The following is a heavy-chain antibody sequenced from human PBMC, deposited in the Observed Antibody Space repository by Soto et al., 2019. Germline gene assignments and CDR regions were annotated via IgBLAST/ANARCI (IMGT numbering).Heavy chain of an antibody. CDR2: ISSSSSNI. Sequence: PGGSLRLSCAASGFTFSSYAMSWVRQAPGKGLEWVSYISSSSSNIQYAGSVKGRFTISRDNAKNSLYLQMNSLRDDDTAVYFCARVCSLANGGCGWFDPGGQGPLVTVSS. CDR3: ARVCSLANGGCGWFDP. J-gene: IGHJ5*02. V-gene: IGHV3-48*02. CDR1: GFTFSSYA. D-gene: IGHD2-15*01.